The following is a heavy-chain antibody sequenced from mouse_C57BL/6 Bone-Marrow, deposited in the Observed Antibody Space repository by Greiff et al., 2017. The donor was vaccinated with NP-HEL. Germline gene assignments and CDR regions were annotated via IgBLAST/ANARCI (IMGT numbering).Heavy chain of an antibody. CDR3: ARGGYFDV. J-gene: IGHJ1*03. Sequence: EVQLQQSGPELVKPGASVKISCKASGYSFTGYYMNWVKQSPEKSLEWIGEINPSTGGTTYNQKFKAKATLTVDESSSTAYMQLKSLTSEDSAVYYCARGGYFDVWGTGTTVTVSS. V-gene: IGHV1-42*01. CDR2: INPSTGGT. CDR1: GYSFTGYY.